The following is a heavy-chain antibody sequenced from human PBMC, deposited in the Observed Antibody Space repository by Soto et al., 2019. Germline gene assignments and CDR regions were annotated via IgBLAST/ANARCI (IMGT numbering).Heavy chain of an antibody. J-gene: IGHJ2*01. V-gene: IGHV3-23*01. CDR1: GFTFSSYA. D-gene: IGHD6-19*01. CDR3: AKDNPIHSSGFRGWYFDL. CDR2: ISGSGGST. Sequence: EVQLLESGGGLVQPGGSLRLSCAASGFTFSSYAMSWVRQAPGKGLEWVSAISGSGGSTYYADSVKGRFTISRDNSKNTLYLQMNSLRGEDTAVYYCAKDNPIHSSGFRGWYFDLWGRGTLVTVSS.